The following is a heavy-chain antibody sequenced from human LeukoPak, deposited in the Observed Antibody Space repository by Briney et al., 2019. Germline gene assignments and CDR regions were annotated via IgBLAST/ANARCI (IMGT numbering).Heavy chain of an antibody. D-gene: IGHD3-22*01. CDR1: GGTFSSYA. CDR2: IIPIFGTA. J-gene: IGHJ3*02. Sequence: SVKVSCKASGGTFSSYAISLVRQAPGQGLEWMGGIIPIFGTANYAQKFQGRVTITTDESTSTAYMELSSLRSEDTAVYYCARYYDSSGYYYVGAFDIWGQGTMVTVSS. V-gene: IGHV1-69*05. CDR3: ARYYDSSGYYYVGAFDI.